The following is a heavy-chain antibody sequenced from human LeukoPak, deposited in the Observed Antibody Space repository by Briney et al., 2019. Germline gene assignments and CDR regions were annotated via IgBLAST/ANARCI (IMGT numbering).Heavy chain of an antibody. CDR1: GGSVSRYS. Sequence: SETLSLTCTVSGGSVSRYSWTWIRQPPGKGLEWIGCMYHSGSTYYNPSLKSRVTISVDTSKNQFSLKLSSVTAADTAVYYCARQGGSSSPYYYYYMDVWGKGTTVTVSS. CDR3: ARQGGSSSPYYYYYMDV. V-gene: IGHV4-59*08. D-gene: IGHD6-13*01. J-gene: IGHJ6*03. CDR2: MYHSGST.